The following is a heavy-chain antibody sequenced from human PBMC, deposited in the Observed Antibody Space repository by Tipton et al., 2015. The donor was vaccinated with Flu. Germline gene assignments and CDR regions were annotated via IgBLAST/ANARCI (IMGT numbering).Heavy chain of an antibody. CDR1: GGSITRGSYY. CDR3: ARRDYSNYVSDPKNWFDP. J-gene: IGHJ5*02. CDR2: IYTNANT. Sequence: TLSLTCTVSGGSITRGSYYYNLIRQAAGKGLEWIGRIYTNANTNYKPSLKSRVTISIDRSKNQFSLRLSSVTAADTAVYYCARRDYSNYVSDPKNWFDPWGQGTLVIVSS. D-gene: IGHD4-11*01. V-gene: IGHV4-61*02.